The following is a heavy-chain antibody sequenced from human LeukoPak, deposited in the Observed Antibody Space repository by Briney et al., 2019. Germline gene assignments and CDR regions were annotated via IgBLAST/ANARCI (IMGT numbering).Heavy chain of an antibody. Sequence: PGGSLRLSCVASGITFSSYSMNWVRQAPGKGLEWVSYISSFSGTINYADSVKGRFTISRDNAKNSLYLQMNSLRAEDTAVYYCARPLMYYYGSETYFWFDPWGQGTLVTVSS. J-gene: IGHJ5*02. CDR2: ISSFSGTI. V-gene: IGHV3-48*01. D-gene: IGHD3-10*01. CDR1: GITFSSYS. CDR3: ARPLMYYYGSETYFWFDP.